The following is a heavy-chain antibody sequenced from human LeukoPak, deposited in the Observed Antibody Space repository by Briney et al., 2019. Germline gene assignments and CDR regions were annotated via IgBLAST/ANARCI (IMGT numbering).Heavy chain of an antibody. D-gene: IGHD6-13*01. CDR1: GYTFTGYY. V-gene: IGHV1-2*02. Sequence: ASVKVSCKASGYTFTGYYMHWVRQAPGQGLEWMGWINPNSGGTNYAQKFQGRVTMTRNTSISTAYMELRRLRSDDTAVYYCAKEGYSSSWVHYWGQGTLVTVSS. CDR3: AKEGYSSSWVHY. CDR2: INPNSGGT. J-gene: IGHJ4*02.